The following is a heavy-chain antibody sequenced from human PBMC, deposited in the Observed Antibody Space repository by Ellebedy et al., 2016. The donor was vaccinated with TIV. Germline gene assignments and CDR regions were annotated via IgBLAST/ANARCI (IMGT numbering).Heavy chain of an antibody. Sequence: GGSLRLSCAASGFTFSNAWMNWVRQVPGKGLEWVGRIKSKTDGGTTDYAAPVKGRFTISRDDSKNTLYLQMNSLRAEDTAVYYCARIHPPALGSFDSWGQGTLVTVSS. D-gene: IGHD3-10*01. CDR1: GFTFSNAW. CDR3: ARIHPPALGSFDS. V-gene: IGHV3-15*07. CDR2: IKSKTDGGTT. J-gene: IGHJ4*02.